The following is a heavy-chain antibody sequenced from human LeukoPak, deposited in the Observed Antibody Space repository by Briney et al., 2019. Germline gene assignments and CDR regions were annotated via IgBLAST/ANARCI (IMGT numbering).Heavy chain of an antibody. CDR1: GYTFSGHY. D-gene: IGHD5-12*01. CDR3: ARVSGDGYSGYGY. V-gene: IGHV1-2*02. Sequence: ASVKVSCKASGYTFSGHYMHWVRQAPGQGLEWMGWIYPNSGGTNYAQKFQGRVTMTRDTSISTAYMELRRLKSDDTAMYYCARVSGDGYSGYGYWGQGTLVTVSS. CDR2: IYPNSGGT. J-gene: IGHJ4*02.